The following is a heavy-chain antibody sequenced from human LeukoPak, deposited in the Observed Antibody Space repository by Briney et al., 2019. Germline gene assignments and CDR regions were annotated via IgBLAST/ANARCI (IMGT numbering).Heavy chain of an antibody. CDR3: ASPGHGSVFGVVRYPQGYFQH. CDR1: GFTFSSYA. V-gene: IGHV3-30-3*01. Sequence: GGSLRLSCAASGFTFSSYAMHWVRQAPGKGLEWVAVISYDGSNKYYADSVKGRFTISRDNSKNTLYLQMNSLRAEDTAVYYCASPGHGSVFGVVRYPQGYFQHWGQGTLVTVSS. J-gene: IGHJ1*01. CDR2: ISYDGSNK. D-gene: IGHD3-3*01.